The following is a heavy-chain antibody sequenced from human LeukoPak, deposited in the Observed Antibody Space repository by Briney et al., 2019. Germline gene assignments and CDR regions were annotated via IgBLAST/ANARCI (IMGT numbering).Heavy chain of an antibody. Sequence: SETLSLTCTVSGGSISSYYWSWIRQPPGKGLEWIGYIYYSGSTNYNPSLKSRVTISVDTSKNQFSLKLSSVTAADTAVYYCARDSYYYDSSGSQGDAFDIWGQGTMVTVSS. CDR1: GGSISSYY. CDR3: ARDSYYYDSSGSQGDAFDI. D-gene: IGHD3-22*01. J-gene: IGHJ3*02. CDR2: IYYSGST. V-gene: IGHV4-59*01.